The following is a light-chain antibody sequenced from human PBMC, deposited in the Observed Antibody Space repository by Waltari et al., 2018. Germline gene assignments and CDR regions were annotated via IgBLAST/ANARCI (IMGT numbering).Light chain of an antibody. CDR3: QQYNEWPYT. CDR2: VTS. V-gene: IGKV3-15*01. J-gene: IGKJ2*01. Sequence: ETLMPQSPATLSVSPGETATLSCRASKSVGNNIAWFQQTPGQAPRLLIYVTSSRSTNIPGRFSGAGSGTDFTLTISGLQSEDFAVYYCQQYNEWPYTFGQGT. CDR1: KSVGNN.